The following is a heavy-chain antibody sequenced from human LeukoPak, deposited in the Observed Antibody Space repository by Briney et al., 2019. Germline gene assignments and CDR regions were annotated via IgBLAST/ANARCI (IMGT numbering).Heavy chain of an antibody. CDR3: ARVWELSYDY. CDR2: ISATGGTI. Sequence: GGSLRLSCAASGFTLSSNGMNWVRQAPGKGLEWVSYISATGGTIYYADSVKGRFTISRDNAKNSLYLQMNSLRVEDTALYYCARVWELSYDYWGQGTLVTVSS. J-gene: IGHJ4*02. V-gene: IGHV3-48*04. D-gene: IGHD3-16*02. CDR1: GFTLSSNG.